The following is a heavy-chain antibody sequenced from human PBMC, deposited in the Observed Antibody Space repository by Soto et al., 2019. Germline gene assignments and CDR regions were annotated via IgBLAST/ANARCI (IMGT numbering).Heavy chain of an antibody. CDR1: GFTFSSYS. Sequence: GGSLRLSCAASGFTFSSYSMNWVRQAPGKGLEWVSSISSSSSYIYYADSVKGRFTISRDNAKNSLYLQMNSLRAEDTAVYYCARDVVSYYYGSGSPVVRPFDYWGQGTLVTVSS. J-gene: IGHJ4*02. D-gene: IGHD3-10*01. CDR3: ARDVVSYYYGSGSPVVRPFDY. V-gene: IGHV3-21*01. CDR2: ISSSSSYI.